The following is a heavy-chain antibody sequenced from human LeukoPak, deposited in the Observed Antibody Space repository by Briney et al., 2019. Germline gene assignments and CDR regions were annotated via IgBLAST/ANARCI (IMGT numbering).Heavy chain of an antibody. J-gene: IGHJ4*02. D-gene: IGHD6-6*01. Sequence: GGSLRLSCTASGFTFDDYAMNWVRQAPGKGLEWVSGINWIGGSAGYADSVEGRFTISRDNAKNSLYLQMNSLRAEDTAVYYCARDPGAYSSSPIDYWGQGTLVTVSS. CDR1: GFTFDDYA. CDR3: ARDPGAYSSSPIDY. V-gene: IGHV3-20*04. CDR2: INWIGGSA.